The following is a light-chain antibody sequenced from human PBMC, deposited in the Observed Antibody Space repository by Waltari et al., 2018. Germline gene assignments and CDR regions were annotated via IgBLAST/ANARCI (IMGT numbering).Light chain of an antibody. CDR3: CSCVGRNIYWV. Sequence: QSALTQPRSVSGSPGPSVTISCTGTTSDVGSNTLFSWYQHHPDKAPKLIIYDINKRPSGVPERFSGSKSGNTASLTISGLQAEDEADYYCCSCVGRNIYWVFGGGTKLTVL. CDR1: TSDVGSNTL. J-gene: IGLJ3*02. CDR2: DIN. V-gene: IGLV2-11*01.